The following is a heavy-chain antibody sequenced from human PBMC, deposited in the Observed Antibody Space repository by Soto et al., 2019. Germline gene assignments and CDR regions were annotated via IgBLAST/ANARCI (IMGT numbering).Heavy chain of an antibody. D-gene: IGHD6-6*01. CDR3: ERGTIVARQHLDY. J-gene: IGHJ4*02. CDR2: ISIRVGEE. V-gene: IGHV3-30*03. Sequence: QVQLVESGGGVVQPGKSLRLSCAASGFTFSSYAMHWARQAPGKGLEWVTVISIRVGEEYYAESVRGRFTISRDDSKNTLYLQMDSLRVEDTAVYYCERGTIVARQHLDYWGQGTLVTVSS. CDR1: GFTFSSYA.